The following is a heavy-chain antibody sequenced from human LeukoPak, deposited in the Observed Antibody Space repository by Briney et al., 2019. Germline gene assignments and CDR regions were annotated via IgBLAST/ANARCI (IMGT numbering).Heavy chain of an antibody. CDR2: INHSGST. V-gene: IGHV4-34*01. D-gene: IGHD2-2*01. CDR3: ARVPCGYCSSTSCRGDY. J-gene: IGHJ4*02. CDR1: GGSFSGYY. Sequence: PSETLSLTCAVYGGSFSGYYWSWIRQPPGKGLEWIGEINHSGSTNYNPSLKSRVTISVDTSKNQFSLKLSSVTAADTAVYYCARVPCGYCSSTSCRGDYWGQGTLVTVSS.